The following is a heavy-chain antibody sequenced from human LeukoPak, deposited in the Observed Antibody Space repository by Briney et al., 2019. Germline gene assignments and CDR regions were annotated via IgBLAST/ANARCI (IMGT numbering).Heavy chain of an antibody. CDR2: INPNSGGT. CDR3: ARESVVVPAAMVYYYYGMDV. Sequence: GASVKVSCKASGYTFTGYYMHWVRQAPGQGLEWMGWINPNSGGTNYAQKFQGRVTMTRDTSISTAYMELSRLRSDDTAVYYCARESVVVPAAMVYYYYGMDVWGQGTTVTVSS. V-gene: IGHV1-2*02. D-gene: IGHD2-2*01. CDR1: GYTFTGYY. J-gene: IGHJ6*02.